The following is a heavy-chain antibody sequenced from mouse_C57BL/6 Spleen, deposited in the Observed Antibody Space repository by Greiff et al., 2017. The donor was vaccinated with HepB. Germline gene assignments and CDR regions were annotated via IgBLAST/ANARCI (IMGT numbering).Heavy chain of an antibody. CDR2: INPSSGYT. CDR3: ARNYGSSLWYFDV. CDR1: GYTFTSYT. J-gene: IGHJ1*03. D-gene: IGHD1-1*01. V-gene: IGHV1-4*01. Sequence: QVQLKESGAELARPGASVKMSCKASGYTFTSYTMHWVKQRPGQGLEWIGYINPSSGYTKYNQKFKDKATLTADKSSSTAYMQLSSLTSEDSAVYYCARNYGSSLWYFDVWGTGTTVTVSS.